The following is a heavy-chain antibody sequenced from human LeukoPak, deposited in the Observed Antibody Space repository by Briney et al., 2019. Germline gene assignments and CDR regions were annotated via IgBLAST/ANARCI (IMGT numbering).Heavy chain of an antibody. J-gene: IGHJ4*02. CDR1: GGSISSYY. D-gene: IGHD3-22*01. V-gene: IGHV4-59*08. CDR2: VFHSGST. CDR3: AMDSSGYYRIDY. Sequence: PSETLSLTCTVSGGSISSYYWSWIRQPPGKGLEWIGYVFHSGSTNYNPSLKSRVTISVDTSKNQFSLKLTSVTAADTAVYYCAMDSSGYYRIDYWGQGTLVTVSS.